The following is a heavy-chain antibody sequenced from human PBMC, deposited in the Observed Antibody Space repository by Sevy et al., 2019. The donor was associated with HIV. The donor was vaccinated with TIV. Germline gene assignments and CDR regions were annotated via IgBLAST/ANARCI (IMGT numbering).Heavy chain of an antibody. D-gene: IGHD2-15*01. CDR2: IIPILGTA. V-gene: IGHV1-69*13. J-gene: IGHJ3*02. Sequence: ASVKVSCKASGGTFSSYAISWVRQAPGQGLEWMGGIIPILGTANYAQKFQGRVTITADESTSTAYMELSSLRSEDTAVYYCARVRCSGGSCYSEDAFDIWGQGTMVTVSS. CDR3: ARVRCSGGSCYSEDAFDI. CDR1: GGTFSSYA.